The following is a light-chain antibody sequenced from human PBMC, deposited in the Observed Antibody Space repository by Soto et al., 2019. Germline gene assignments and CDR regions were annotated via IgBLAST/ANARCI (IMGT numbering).Light chain of an antibody. J-gene: IGKJ1*01. Sequence: DIQLTQSPSSLSASVGDRVTITCRASERVTIWLAWYQQKPGQAPRLLIYDASTLEGGVPSRFSASGSGTEATLTISSLQPDDFATYYCEQYDSRSPWTFGQGTKIEIK. CDR3: EQYDSRSPWT. V-gene: IGKV1-5*01. CDR1: ERVTIW. CDR2: DAS.